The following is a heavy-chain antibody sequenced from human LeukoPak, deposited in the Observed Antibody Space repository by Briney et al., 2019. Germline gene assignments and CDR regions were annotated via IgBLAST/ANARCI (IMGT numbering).Heavy chain of an antibody. CDR1: GYTFTSYG. V-gene: IGHV1-8*03. CDR3: ARGRIAVAGTQRYYYYYMDV. D-gene: IGHD6-19*01. CDR2: MNPNSGNT. Sequence: ASVKVSCKASGYTFTSYGINWVRQATGQGLEWMRRMNPNSGNTGYAQKFQGRVTITRNTSISTAYMELSSLRSEDTAVYYCARGRIAVAGTQRYYYYYMDVWGKGTTVTVSS. J-gene: IGHJ6*03.